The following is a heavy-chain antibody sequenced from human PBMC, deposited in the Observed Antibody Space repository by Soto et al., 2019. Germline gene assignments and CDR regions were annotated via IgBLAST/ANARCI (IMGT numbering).Heavy chain of an antibody. D-gene: IGHD6-19*01. V-gene: IGHV1-8*01. J-gene: IGHJ5*02. CDR2: MNPNSGNT. CDR3: DGQWLDESWFDP. Sequence: QVQLVQSGAEVKKPGASVKVSCKASGYTFTSYDINWVRQATGQGLEWMGWMNPNSGNTGYAQKFQGRVTMTRNTSISTAYMELSSLRSEDTAVYYCDGQWLDESWFDPWGQGTLVTVSS. CDR1: GYTFTSYD.